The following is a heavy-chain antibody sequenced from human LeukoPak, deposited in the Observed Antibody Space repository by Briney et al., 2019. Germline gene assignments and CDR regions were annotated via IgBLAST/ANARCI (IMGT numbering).Heavy chain of an antibody. V-gene: IGHV4-59*08. Sequence: CAASGFTFSSYSMNWVRQAPGKGLEWIGYIYYSGSTNYNPSLKSRVTISVDTSKNQFSLKLSSVTAADTAVYYCARHNGMIGFDYWGQGTLVAVSS. CDR1: GFTFSSYS. J-gene: IGHJ4*02. D-gene: IGHD3-22*01. CDR3: ARHNGMIGFDY. CDR2: IYYSGST.